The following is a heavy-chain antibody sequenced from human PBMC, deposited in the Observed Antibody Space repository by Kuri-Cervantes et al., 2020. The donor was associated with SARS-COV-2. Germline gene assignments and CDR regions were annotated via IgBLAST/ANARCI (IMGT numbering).Heavy chain of an antibody. D-gene: IGHD2-2*02. CDR1: GFTFSSYG. CDR2: ISGSGGST. J-gene: IGHJ4*02. V-gene: IGHV3-23*01. Sequence: GGSLRLSCAASGFTFSSYGMHWVRQAPGKGLEWVSAISGSGGSTYYADSVKGRFTISRDNSKNTLYLQMNSLRAEDTAVYYCAKDLAARGYCSSTSCYTVSDYWGQGTLVTVSS. CDR3: AKDLAARGYCSSTSCYTVSDY.